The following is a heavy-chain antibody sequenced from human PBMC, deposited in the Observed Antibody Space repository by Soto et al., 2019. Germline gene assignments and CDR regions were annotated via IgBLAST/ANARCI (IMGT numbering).Heavy chain of an antibody. CDR1: GGSFSGYY. CDR3: AMERITIFGVVTRGSWFDP. D-gene: IGHD3-3*01. V-gene: IGHV4-34*01. CDR2: INHSGST. J-gene: IGHJ5*02. Sequence: SETLSLTCAVYGGSFSGYYWSWIRQPPGKGLEWIGEINHSGSTNYNPSLKSRVTISVDTSKNQFSLKLSSVTAADTAVYYCAMERITIFGVVTRGSWFDPWGQGTLVTVSS.